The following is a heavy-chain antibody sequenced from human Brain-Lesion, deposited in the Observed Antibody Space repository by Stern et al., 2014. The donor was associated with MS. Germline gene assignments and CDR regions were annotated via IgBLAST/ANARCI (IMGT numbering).Heavy chain of an antibody. CDR2: VYYSGST. CDR1: GGSISRSTYY. J-gene: IGHJ4*02. V-gene: IGHV4-39*01. CDR3: ARASGLFEY. Sequence: RESGPGLVKPSETLSLTCTVSGGSISRSTYYWGWLRLSPGKGLEWIGSVYYSGSTFYNPSPKRRVTTSLHLSTTPFSLQRASVTAADTGLYYCARASGLFEYWGQGVLVTVSS. D-gene: IGHD3-16*01.